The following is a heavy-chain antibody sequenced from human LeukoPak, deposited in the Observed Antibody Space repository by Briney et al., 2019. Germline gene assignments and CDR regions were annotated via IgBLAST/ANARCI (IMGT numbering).Heavy chain of an antibody. D-gene: IGHD1-26*01. V-gene: IGHV3-21*01. CDR2: ISSSSSYI. CDR1: GFTFSSYS. Sequence: TGGSLRLSCAASGFTFSSYSMNWVRQAPGKGLEWVSSISSSSSYIYYADSVKGRFTISRDNSKNRLYLKMNSLRAEDTAVYYCVRPDQWDPHRLGYWGQGVLVTVSS. J-gene: IGHJ4*02. CDR3: VRPDQWDPHRLGY.